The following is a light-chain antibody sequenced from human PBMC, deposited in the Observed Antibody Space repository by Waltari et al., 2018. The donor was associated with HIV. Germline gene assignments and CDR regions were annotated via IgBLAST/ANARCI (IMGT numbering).Light chain of an antibody. Sequence: QSALTQPRSVSGSPGQSVTISCTGTSSNVGGFNYVSWYQQHPGKAPKLMIYDVSKWPSGVPDRFSGSKSGNTTSLTNSGLQAEDDDDYYCCSYAGSYGVVFGGGTKLTVL. CDR1: SSNVGGFNY. CDR2: DVS. J-gene: IGLJ2*01. CDR3: CSYAGSYGVV. V-gene: IGLV2-11*01.